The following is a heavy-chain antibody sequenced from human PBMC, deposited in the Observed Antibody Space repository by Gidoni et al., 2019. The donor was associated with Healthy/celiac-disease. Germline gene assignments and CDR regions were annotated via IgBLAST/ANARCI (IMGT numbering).Heavy chain of an antibody. Sequence: QVQLVESGGGLLKPGGSLRLSCAASGFTFSDYYMSWIRQAPGKGLEWVSYISSSSSYTNYADSVKGRFTISRDNAKNSLYLQMNSLRAEDTAVYYCARVVRDGYTIGWFDPWGQGTLVTVSS. CDR1: GFTFSDYY. D-gene: IGHD5-12*01. V-gene: IGHV3-11*05. CDR2: ISSSSSYT. J-gene: IGHJ5*02. CDR3: ARVVRDGYTIGWFDP.